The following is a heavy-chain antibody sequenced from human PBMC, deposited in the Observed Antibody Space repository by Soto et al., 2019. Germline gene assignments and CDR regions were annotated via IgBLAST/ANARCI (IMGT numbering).Heavy chain of an antibody. Sequence: ASVKVSCNASGYTFTSYAMRWVRQAPGQRLEWMGWINAGNGNTKYSQKFQGRVTITRDTSASTAYMELSSLRSEDTAVYYCARGGLWQLLRYWGQGTLVTVSS. CDR2: INAGNGNT. D-gene: IGHD2-15*01. CDR1: GYTFTSYA. J-gene: IGHJ4*02. V-gene: IGHV1-3*01. CDR3: ARGGLWQLLRY.